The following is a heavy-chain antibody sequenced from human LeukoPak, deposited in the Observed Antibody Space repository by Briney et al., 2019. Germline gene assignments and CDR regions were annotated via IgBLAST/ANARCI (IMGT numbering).Heavy chain of an antibody. D-gene: IGHD3-10*01. Sequence: GASVKVSCKASGYTFTSYGISWVRQAPGQGLEWMGWISAYNGNTNYAQKLQGRVTMSTDTSTSTGYMELRSLRSDDTAVYYCARRTMVRGVSDAFDIWGQGTMVTVSS. J-gene: IGHJ3*02. CDR2: ISAYNGNT. CDR1: GYTFTSYG. CDR3: ARRTMVRGVSDAFDI. V-gene: IGHV1-18*01.